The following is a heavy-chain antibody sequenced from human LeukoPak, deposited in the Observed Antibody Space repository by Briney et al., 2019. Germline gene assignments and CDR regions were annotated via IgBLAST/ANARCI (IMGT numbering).Heavy chain of an antibody. V-gene: IGHV1-69*13. D-gene: IGHD5-18*01. CDR2: IIPIFGTA. CDR3: ARALVQLRDLTHWYFDL. Sequence: ASVKVSCKASGGTFISYAISWVRQAPGQGLEWMGGIIPIFGTANYAQKFQGRVTITADESTSTAYMELSSLRSEDTAVYYCARALVQLRDLTHWYFDLWGRGTLVTVSS. CDR1: GGTFISYA. J-gene: IGHJ2*01.